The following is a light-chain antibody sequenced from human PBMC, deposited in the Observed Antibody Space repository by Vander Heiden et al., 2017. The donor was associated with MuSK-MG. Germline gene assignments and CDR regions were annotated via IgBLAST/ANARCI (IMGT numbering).Light chain of an antibody. CDR3: QHYENLPLT. Sequence: DIQMTQSPSSLSASVGDTVTLTCQANQDINNYLNWFQQKVGEAPKLLNYDASYLETGVPSRCSGSGSGTDLPFTSSRLQPEDIATYYCQHYENLPLTFGGGTSVEIK. V-gene: IGKV1-33*01. J-gene: IGKJ4*01. CDR2: DAS. CDR1: QDINNY.